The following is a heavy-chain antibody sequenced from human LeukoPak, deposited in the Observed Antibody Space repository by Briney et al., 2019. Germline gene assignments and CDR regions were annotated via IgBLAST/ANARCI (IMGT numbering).Heavy chain of an antibody. CDR1: GFTVSSNY. CDR2: IYSGGST. D-gene: IGHD2-15*01. J-gene: IGHJ6*03. Sequence: PGGSLRLSCAAPGFTVSSNYMSWVRQAPGKGLEWVSVIYSGGSTYYADSVKGRFTISRDNSKNTLYLQMNSLRAEDTAVYYCARARSSYCSGGSCYSRGNYYYMDVWGKGTTVTISS. V-gene: IGHV3-53*01. CDR3: ARARSSYCSGGSCYSRGNYYYMDV.